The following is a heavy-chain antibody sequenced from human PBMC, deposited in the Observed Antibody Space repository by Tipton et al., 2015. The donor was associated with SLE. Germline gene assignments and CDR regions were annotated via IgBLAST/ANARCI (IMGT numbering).Heavy chain of an antibody. V-gene: IGHV3-23*01. D-gene: IGHD2-2*03. CDR1: GFTFSSYA. Sequence: SLRLSCAASGFTFSSYAMSWVRQAPGKGLEWVSAISGSGGSTYYADSVKGRFTISRDNSKNTLYLQMNSLRAEDTAVYYCARVFGYCSSTSCYVDYWGQGTLVTVSS. J-gene: IGHJ4*02. CDR3: ARVFGYCSSTSCYVDY. CDR2: ISGSGGST.